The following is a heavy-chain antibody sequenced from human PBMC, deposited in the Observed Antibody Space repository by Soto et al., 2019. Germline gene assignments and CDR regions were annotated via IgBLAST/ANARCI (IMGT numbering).Heavy chain of an antibody. D-gene: IGHD4-17*01. CDR3: ARGHWRYGDYYFDY. Sequence: QVQLVQSWAEVKKPGASVKVSCKASGYTFTSYDINWVRQATGQGLEWMGWMNPNSGNTGYAQKFQGRVTMTRNTSISTAYMELSSLRSEDTAVYYCARGHWRYGDYYFDYWGQGTLVTVSS. J-gene: IGHJ4*02. CDR1: GYTFTSYD. CDR2: MNPNSGNT. V-gene: IGHV1-8*01.